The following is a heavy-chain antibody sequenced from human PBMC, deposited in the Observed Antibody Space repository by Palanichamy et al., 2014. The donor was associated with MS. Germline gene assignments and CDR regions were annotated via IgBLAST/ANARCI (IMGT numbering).Heavy chain of an antibody. Sequence: EVQLVESGGGLVQPGGSLRLSCAASGFTFSSYWMHWVRQAPGKGLVWVARINSDESSTSHADSVKGRFTISRDNAKNTLYLQMNSLRAEDTVVYYCLAHYDFWSGHYVGNFWGQGTLVTVSS. CDR3: LAHYDFWSGHYVGNF. CDR2: INSDESST. CDR1: GFTFSSYW. J-gene: IGHJ4*02. D-gene: IGHD3-3*01. V-gene: IGHV3-74*01.